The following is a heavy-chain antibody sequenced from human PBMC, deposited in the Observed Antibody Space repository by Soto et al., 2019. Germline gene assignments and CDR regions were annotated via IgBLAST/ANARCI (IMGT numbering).Heavy chain of an antibody. J-gene: IGHJ4*02. CDR1: GFTVSSNY. CDR2: IYSGGST. V-gene: IGHV3-53*01. Sequence: VQLVESGGGLIQPGGSLRLSCAASGFTVSSNYMSWVRQAPGKGLEWVSVIYSGGSTYYADSVKGRFTISRDNSKNTLYLQMNSLRAEDTAVYYCARGGYDFWSEYYFDYWGQGTLVTVSS. D-gene: IGHD3-3*01. CDR3: ARGGYDFWSEYYFDY.